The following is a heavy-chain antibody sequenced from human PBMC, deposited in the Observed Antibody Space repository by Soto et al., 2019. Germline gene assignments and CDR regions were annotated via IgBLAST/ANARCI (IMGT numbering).Heavy chain of an antibody. CDR1: GYSFTGYS. J-gene: IGHJ4*02. D-gene: IGHD6-19*01. Sequence: ASVKVSCKTSGYSFTGYSVHWVRQAPGHGPEWMGWINPKSGGTKYAQKFQGRVTMTRDTSISTVFMELSRVTSDDTAVYYCARAVLAGGNFISGKPFDYWGQGSLVTVSS. CDR2: INPKSGGT. V-gene: IGHV1-2*02. CDR3: ARAVLAGGNFISGKPFDY.